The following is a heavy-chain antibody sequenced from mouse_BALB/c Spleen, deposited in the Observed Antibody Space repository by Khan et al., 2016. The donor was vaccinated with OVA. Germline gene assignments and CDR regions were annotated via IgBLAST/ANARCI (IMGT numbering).Heavy chain of an antibody. CDR2: ISYSGST. CDR1: GYPFVSDYA. Sequence: KLLESGPGLVKPYQSLSLTCTATGYPFVSDYARKWVRQLPGNKLEWMGYISYSGSTTYNPSLKSRISITRDTSKNHFLLHLNSATSDDTATYYCASWFTYWGPGTLLTVSA. J-gene: IGHJ3*01. CDR3: ASWFTY. V-gene: IGHV3-2*02.